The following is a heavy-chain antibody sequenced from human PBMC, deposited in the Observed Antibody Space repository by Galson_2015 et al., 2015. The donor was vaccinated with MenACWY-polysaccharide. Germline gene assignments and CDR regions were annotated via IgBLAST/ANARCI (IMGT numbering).Heavy chain of an antibody. CDR2: ISYNGSNK. Sequence: SLRLSCAASGFTFSSYAIHWVRQAPGKGLEWVAVISYNGSNKYYADSVKGRFTISRDNSKNTLYLQINSLRAEDTAVYYCARSYCSRTSCDGMDVWGQGTTVTVSS. CDR1: GFTFSSYA. V-gene: IGHV3-30-3*01. D-gene: IGHD2-2*01. CDR3: ARSYCSRTSCDGMDV. J-gene: IGHJ6*02.